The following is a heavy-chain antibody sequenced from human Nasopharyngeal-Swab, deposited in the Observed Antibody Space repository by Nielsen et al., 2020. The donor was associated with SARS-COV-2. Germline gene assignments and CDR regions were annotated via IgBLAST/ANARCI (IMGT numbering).Heavy chain of an antibody. CDR2: INHSGST. D-gene: IGHD5-12*01. CDR3: ARARDIPGDLHWFDP. CDR1: GGSFSGYY. Sequence: GSLRLSCAVYGGSFSGYYWSWIRQPPGKGLEWIGEINHSGSTNYNPSLKSRVTISVDTSKNQFSLKLSSVTAADTAVYYCARARDIPGDLHWFDPWGQGTLVTVSS. V-gene: IGHV4-34*01. J-gene: IGHJ5*02.